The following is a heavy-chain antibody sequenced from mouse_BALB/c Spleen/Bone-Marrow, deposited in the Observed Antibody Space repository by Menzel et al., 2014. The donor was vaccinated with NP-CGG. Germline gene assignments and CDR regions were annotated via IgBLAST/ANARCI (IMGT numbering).Heavy chain of an antibody. V-gene: IGHV14-3*02. CDR1: GFNIKDPY. CDR2: IDPANGNT. CDR3: ARYYYRTMDY. D-gene: IGHD1-1*01. J-gene: IGHJ4*01. Sequence: EVQLQQSGAELVKPGASVKLSCTASGFNIKDPYMHWVKQRPEQGLEWIGRIDPANGNTKYDPKFQGRATVTADTSSSTAYLQLSSLTSEDTAVYYCARYYYRTMDYGGQGTSVTVSS.